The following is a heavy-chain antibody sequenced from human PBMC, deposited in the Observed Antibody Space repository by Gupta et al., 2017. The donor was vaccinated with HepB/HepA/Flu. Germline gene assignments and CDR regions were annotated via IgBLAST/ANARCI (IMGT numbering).Heavy chain of an antibody. V-gene: IGHV4-31*03. CDR1: GGSISSGGYY. J-gene: IGHJ6*02. Sequence: QVQLQESGPGLVKPSQTLSLTCTVSGGSISSGGYYWSWIRQHPGKGLEWIGYIYYSGSTYYNPSLKSRVTISVDTSKNQFSLKLSSVTAADTAVYYCARRFTSRHYYGMDVWGQGTTVTVSS. CDR2: IYYSGST. CDR3: ARRFTSRHYYGMDV.